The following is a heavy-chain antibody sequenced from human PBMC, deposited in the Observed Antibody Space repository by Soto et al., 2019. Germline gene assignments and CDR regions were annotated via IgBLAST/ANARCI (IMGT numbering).Heavy chain of an antibody. J-gene: IGHJ6*02. D-gene: IGHD3-3*01. CDR1: GFTFSDYY. Sequence: GGSLRLSCAASGFTFSDYYMRWIRQAPGKGLEWVSYISSSGSTIYYADSVKGRFTISRDNAKNSLYLQMNSLRAEDPAVYYCARDVINTYYDVWSGPAYYYGMDVWGQGTTVTVSS. CDR3: ARDVINTYYDVWSGPAYYYGMDV. V-gene: IGHV3-11*01. CDR2: ISSSGSTI.